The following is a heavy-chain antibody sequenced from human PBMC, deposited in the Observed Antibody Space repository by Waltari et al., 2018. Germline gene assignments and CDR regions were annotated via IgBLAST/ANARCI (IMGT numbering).Heavy chain of an antibody. Sequence: QVQLQQWGAGLLKPSETLSLTCAVYGGSFSGYYWSWIRQPPGKGLEWIGEINHSGSTTYNPSLKSRVTISVDTSKNQFSLKLSSVTAADTAVYYCATIPKRSGYGAAYWGQGTLVTVSS. V-gene: IGHV4-34*01. CDR3: ATIPKRSGYGAAY. CDR1: GGSFSGYY. D-gene: IGHD5-12*01. J-gene: IGHJ4*02. CDR2: INHSGST.